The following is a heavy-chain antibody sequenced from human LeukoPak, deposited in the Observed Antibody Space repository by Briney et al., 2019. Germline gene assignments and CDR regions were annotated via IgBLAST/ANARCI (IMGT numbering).Heavy chain of an antibody. V-gene: IGHV3-23*01. CDR3: AKDGRFYCGGDCYGDY. D-gene: IGHD2-21*02. CDR2: ISGSGGST. Sequence: GGSLRLSCAASGFAFSSYAMSWVRQAPGKGLEWVSAISGSGGSTYYADSVKGRFTISRDNYKNTLYLQMNSLRAEDTAVYYCAKDGRFYCGGDCYGDYWGQGTLVTVSS. CDR1: GFAFSSYA. J-gene: IGHJ4*02.